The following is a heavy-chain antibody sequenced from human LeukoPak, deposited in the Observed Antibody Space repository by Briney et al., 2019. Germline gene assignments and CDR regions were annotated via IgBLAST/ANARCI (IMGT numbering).Heavy chain of an antibody. CDR2: MTYDGSKR. J-gene: IGHJ4*02. Sequence: PGGSLRLSCVVSGFTFSSYGMHWVRQAPGKGLEWVAFMTYDGSKRPYADSVKGRFTISRDNVNNTLYLQMNTLRADDTAVYFCARAGYCGGYCYDYWGQGTLVTVSS. D-gene: IGHD2-21*01. CDR1: GFTFSSYG. V-gene: IGHV3-30*03. CDR3: ARAGYCGGYCYDY.